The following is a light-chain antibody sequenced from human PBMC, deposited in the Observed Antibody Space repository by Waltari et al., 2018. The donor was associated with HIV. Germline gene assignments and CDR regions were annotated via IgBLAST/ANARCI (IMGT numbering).Light chain of an antibody. J-gene: IGLJ3*02. CDR1: RSHRRRNY. Sequence: ALTQPHSHSVTHGRRVSGTRPGRRSHRRRNYVYCYQHLPGTATKLFSYRQNQRPSGVPDRFSGSESGTSASLAISGLRSADEADYDCAAWEDRLSGWVFGGGTKLTVL. V-gene: IGLV1-47*01. CDR3: AAWEDRLSGWV. CDR2: RQN.